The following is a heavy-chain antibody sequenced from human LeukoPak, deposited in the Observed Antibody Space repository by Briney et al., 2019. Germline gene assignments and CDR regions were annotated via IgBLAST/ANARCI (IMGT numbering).Heavy chain of an antibody. CDR1: GFIFTKAW. D-gene: IGHD5-12*01. CDR3: TTGGYTGYDFNP. J-gene: IGHJ3*01. Sequence: GGSLRHSCAASGFIFTKAWMSWVRPAPGKGLEWVGRIKSKPDGGTTDYAAPVKGRFTISRDDSKNTLYLQMNSLNTEDTAVYFCTTGGYTGYDFNPGGQGTMVTVSS. V-gene: IGHV3-15*01. CDR2: IKSKPDGGTT.